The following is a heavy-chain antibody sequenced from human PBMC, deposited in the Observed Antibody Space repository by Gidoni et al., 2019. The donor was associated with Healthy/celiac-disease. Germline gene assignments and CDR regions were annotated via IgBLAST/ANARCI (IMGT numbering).Heavy chain of an antibody. CDR2: ISSSGSTI. Sequence: EVQLVESGGGLVQPGGSLRLSCAASGFTFSSYKMNWVRQAPGKGLEWVSYISSSGSTIYYADSVKGRFTISRDNAKNSLYLQMNSLRAEDTAVYYCARDGSTPSGYYYYGMDVWGQGTTVTVSS. CDR3: ARDGSTPSGYYYYGMDV. D-gene: IGHD6-13*01. CDR1: GFTFSSYK. V-gene: IGHV3-48*03. J-gene: IGHJ6*02.